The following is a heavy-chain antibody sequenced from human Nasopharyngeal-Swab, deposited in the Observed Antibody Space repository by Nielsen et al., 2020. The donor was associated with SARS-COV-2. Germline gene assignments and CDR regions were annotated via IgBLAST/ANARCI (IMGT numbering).Heavy chain of an antibody. CDR3: ARRFPNSEVNGDIEGAFDI. CDR2: MNHSGST. J-gene: IGHJ3*02. V-gene: IGHV4-34*01. D-gene: IGHD2-15*01. Sequence: WIRQAPGQGLEWLGEMNHSGSTNYNPSLKSRVTRSVDTSKNQFSLNLSSVTAADPAVYYCARRFPNSEVNGDIEGAFDIWGQGTMVTVSS.